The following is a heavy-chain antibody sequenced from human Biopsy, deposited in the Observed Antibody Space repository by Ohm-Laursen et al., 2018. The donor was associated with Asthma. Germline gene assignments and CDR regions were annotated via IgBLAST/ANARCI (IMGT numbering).Heavy chain of an antibody. J-gene: IGHJ6*02. CDR2: ISVYNGNT. Sequence: GSSVKVSCKTSGYTFNSAGITWVRQAPGQGLEWMGWISVYNGNTKVAQKLQDRVTMITDTSTSTAYVELRSLGSDDTAVYFCARAVDYSHYYGIDVWGQGTTVTVS. CDR1: GYTFNSAG. D-gene: IGHD3-10*01. CDR3: ARAVDYSHYYGIDV. V-gene: IGHV1-18*01.